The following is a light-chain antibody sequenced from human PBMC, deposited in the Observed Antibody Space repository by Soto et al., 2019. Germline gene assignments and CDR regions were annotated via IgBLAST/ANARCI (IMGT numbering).Light chain of an antibody. CDR2: GAS. Sequence: EIVLTHSPGTLSLSPGERATLSCRASQTVSNTYLAWYQHKPGQAPRLLIYGASDRATGIPDRFSGSGSVTDFTLTISSLEPEDFALYYCQQYGTSPVTFGQGTKLEI. CDR3: QQYGTSPVT. V-gene: IGKV3-20*01. CDR1: QTVSNTY. J-gene: IGKJ2*01.